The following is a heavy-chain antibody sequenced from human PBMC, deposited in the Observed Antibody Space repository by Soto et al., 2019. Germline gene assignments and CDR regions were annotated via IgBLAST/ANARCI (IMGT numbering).Heavy chain of an antibody. CDR3: ARRYGGNFDY. D-gene: IGHD2-15*01. CDR1: GGSISSYY. V-gene: IGHV4-59*08. Sequence: SETLSLTCTVSGGSISSYYWSWIRLPPGKGLEWIGYIYYSGSTNYNPSLKSRVTISVDTSKNQFSLKLSSVTAADTAVYYCARRYGGNFDYWGQGTLVTVSS. J-gene: IGHJ4*02. CDR2: IYYSGST.